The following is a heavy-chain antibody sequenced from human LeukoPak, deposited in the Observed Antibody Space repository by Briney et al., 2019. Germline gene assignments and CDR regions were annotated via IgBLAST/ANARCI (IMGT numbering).Heavy chain of an antibody. D-gene: IGHD1-1*01. CDR3: ARHETGPYFDY. Sequence: GGSLRLSCAASGFTFSNAWVSWVRQAPGKGLEWVGRIKSKTDGGTTDYAAPVKGRFTISRDDSKNTLYLQMNSLKTEDTAVYYCARHETGPYFDYWGQGTLVTVSS. V-gene: IGHV3-15*01. CDR1: GFTFSNAW. J-gene: IGHJ4*02. CDR2: IKSKTDGGTT.